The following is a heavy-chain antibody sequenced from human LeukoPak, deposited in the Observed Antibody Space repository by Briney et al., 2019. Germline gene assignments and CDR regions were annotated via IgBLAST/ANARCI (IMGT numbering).Heavy chain of an antibody. V-gene: IGHV4-39*01. CDR2: IYYSGST. Sequence: SETLSLTCTVSGGSISSSSYYWGWIRQPPGKGLEWIGSIYYSGSTYYNPSLKSRVTISVDTSKNQFSLKLSSVTAADTAVYYCARRSSSGDYFDYWGQGTLVTVSS. CDR1: GGSISSSSYY. CDR3: ARRSSSGDYFDY. J-gene: IGHJ4*02. D-gene: IGHD6-19*01.